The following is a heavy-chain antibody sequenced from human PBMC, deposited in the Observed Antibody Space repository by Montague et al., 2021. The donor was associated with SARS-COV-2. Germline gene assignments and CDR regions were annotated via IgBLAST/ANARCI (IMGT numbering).Heavy chain of an antibody. V-gene: IGHV3-33*06. CDR1: GFTFSSYG. CDR2: IWYDGSNK. J-gene: IGHJ6*02. CDR3: AKDGHYYDSSGYYYVPYYYYGMDD. Sequence: SLRLSCAASGFTFSSYGMHWVRQAPGKGLEWVAAIWYDGSNKYYADSVKGRFTISRDNSKNTLYLQMNSLRAEDTAVYYCAKDGHYYDSSGYYYVPYYYYGMDDWGQGTTVTVSS. D-gene: IGHD3-22*01.